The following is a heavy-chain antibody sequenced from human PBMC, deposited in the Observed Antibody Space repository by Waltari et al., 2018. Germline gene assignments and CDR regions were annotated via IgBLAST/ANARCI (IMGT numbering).Heavy chain of an antibody. D-gene: IGHD3-10*01. J-gene: IGHJ4*02. V-gene: IGHV3-21*01. CDR1: GFTFSSYS. CDR3: ARASVLLWFGEEGDFDY. Sequence: EVQLVESGGGLVKPGGSLRLSCAASGFTFSSYSMNWVRQAQGKGLEWVSSISSSSSYIYYADSVKGRFTISRDNAKNSLYLQMNSLRAEDTAVYYCARASVLLWFGEEGDFDYWGQGTLVTVSS. CDR2: ISSSSSYI.